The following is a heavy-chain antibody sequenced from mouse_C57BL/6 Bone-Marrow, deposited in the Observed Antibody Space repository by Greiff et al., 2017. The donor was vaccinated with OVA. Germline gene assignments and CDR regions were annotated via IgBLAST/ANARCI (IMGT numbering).Heavy chain of an antibody. CDR3: ARGLRGYAMDY. J-gene: IGHJ4*01. V-gene: IGHV1-59*01. D-gene: IGHD2-4*01. Sequence: LQQPGAELVRPGTSVKLSCKASGYTFTSYWMHWVKQRPGQGLEWIGVIDPSDSYTNYNQKFKGKATLTVDTSSSTAYMQLSSLTSEDSAVYYCARGLRGYAMDYWGQGTSVTVSS. CDR1: GYTFTSYW. CDR2: IDPSDSYT.